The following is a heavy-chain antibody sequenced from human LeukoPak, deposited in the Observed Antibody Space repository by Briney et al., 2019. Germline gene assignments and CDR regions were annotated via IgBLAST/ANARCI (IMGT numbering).Heavy chain of an antibody. CDR1: GFTFNNYA. D-gene: IGHD2-2*01. J-gene: IGHJ5*01. CDR2: ISASGGTT. V-gene: IGHV3-23*01. CDR3: AKEPREYCSSTSCPNWFDS. Sequence: GGSLRLSCAASGFTFNNYAMSWVRQAPGKGLEWVSAISASGGTTYYADSVKGRFTISRDNSENTLFLQMSSLRAEDTAVYYCAKEPREYCSSTSCPNWFDSWGQGTLVTVSS.